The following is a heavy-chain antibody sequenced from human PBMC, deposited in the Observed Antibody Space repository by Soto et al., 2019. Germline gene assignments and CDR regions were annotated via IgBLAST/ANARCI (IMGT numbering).Heavy chain of an antibody. CDR1: GGSISSGGYY. J-gene: IGHJ3*02. D-gene: IGHD1-26*01. CDR3: ASVGAEDAFDI. Sequence: PSETLSLTCAVSGGSISSGGYYWSWIRQPPGKGLEWIGYIYYSGSTNYNPSLKSRVTISVDTSKNQFSLKLSSATAADTAVYYCASVGAEDAFDIWGQGTMVTVSS. CDR2: IYYSGST. V-gene: IGHV4-61*08.